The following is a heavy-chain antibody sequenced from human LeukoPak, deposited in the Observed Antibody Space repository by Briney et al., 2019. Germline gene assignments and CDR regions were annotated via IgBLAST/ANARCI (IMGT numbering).Heavy chain of an antibody. D-gene: IGHD3-22*01. CDR3: ARDSNYYDSSAYYDTFDI. CDR2: IKRDGSES. Sequence: GGSLRLSCEASGFTFSTYWMTWVRQAPGKGLEWVANIKRDGSESHYVDSVRGRFTISRDNVKNSLYLQMSSLRAEDTAMYYCARDSNYYDSSAYYDTFDIWGQGTMVTVSS. J-gene: IGHJ3*02. CDR1: GFTFSTYW. V-gene: IGHV3-7*01.